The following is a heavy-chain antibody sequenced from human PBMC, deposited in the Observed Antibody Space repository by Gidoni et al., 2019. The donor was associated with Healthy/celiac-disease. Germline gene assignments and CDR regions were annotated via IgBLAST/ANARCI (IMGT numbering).Heavy chain of an antibody. D-gene: IGHD6-19*01. CDR2: NSAYNGNT. Sequence: QVQLVQSGAEVKKPGASVKVSCKASGYTVTSTGIRWVRQAPGQGREWMGWNSAYNGNTNYAPKLQGRVTMPTDTSPSTAYLELRSLRSDDTAVYYCARVHRLGIAVDEDFDYWGQGTLVTVSS. V-gene: IGHV1-18*01. J-gene: IGHJ4*02. CDR3: ARVHRLGIAVDEDFDY. CDR1: GYTVTSTG.